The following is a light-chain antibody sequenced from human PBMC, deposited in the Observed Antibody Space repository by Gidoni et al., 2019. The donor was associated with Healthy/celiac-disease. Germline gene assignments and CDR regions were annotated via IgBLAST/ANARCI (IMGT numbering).Light chain of an antibody. CDR3: QQYNSYSGT. CDR1: QRISSW. V-gene: IGKV1-5*03. J-gene: IGKJ1*01. CDR2: KAS. Sequence: DIQMTQSPSTLSASGGDRVTITCRASQRISSWLAWYQQKPGKAPKLLIYKASSLESWVPSRFSGSGSGTEFTLTISSLQPDDFATYYCQQYNSYSGTFGQGTKVEIK.